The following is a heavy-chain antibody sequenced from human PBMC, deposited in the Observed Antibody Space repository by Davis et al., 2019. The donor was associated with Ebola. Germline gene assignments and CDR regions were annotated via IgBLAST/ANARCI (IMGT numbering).Heavy chain of an antibody. Sequence: ASVKVSCKASGYRFTSYYMHWVRQAPGQGLEWMGIINPITGGTSYAQNFQVRVNMTRDTSTSTVYMELSSLRSEDTAGYYCAREGGRYYDSSGYVFDIWGQGTMVKVSS. CDR1: GYRFTSYY. CDR3: AREGGRYYDSSGYVFDI. V-gene: IGHV1-46*01. D-gene: IGHD3-22*01. J-gene: IGHJ3*02. CDR2: INPITGGT.